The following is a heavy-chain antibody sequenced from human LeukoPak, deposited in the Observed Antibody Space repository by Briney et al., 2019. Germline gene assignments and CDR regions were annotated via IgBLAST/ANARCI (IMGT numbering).Heavy chain of an antibody. J-gene: IGHJ4*02. Sequence: GGSLRLSCAASGFTFNNYWMSWVRQAPGKGLEWVANIKQDGSEKYYVDSVKSRFTVPRDNAKNSLFLQMNSLRAEDTAVYYCARDNSDYDSSFFDYWGQGTLVTVSS. V-gene: IGHV3-7*01. D-gene: IGHD3-22*01. CDR2: IKQDGSEK. CDR3: ARDNSDYDSSFFDY. CDR1: GFTFNNYW.